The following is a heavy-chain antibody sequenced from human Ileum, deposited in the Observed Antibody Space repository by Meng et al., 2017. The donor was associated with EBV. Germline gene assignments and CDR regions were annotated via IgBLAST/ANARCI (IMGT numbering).Heavy chain of an antibody. V-gene: IGHV2-5*02. CDR3: GHHTAHGGSYARTEY. Sequence: LMVSCPVQVVHTTAPPLISIVSWFSPVISGAVVACIRSPPRIAREWIGVIYWDGDVRYSPSLKGRVTITKDTSRNEVVLRMTNTEPVDTATYYCGHHTAHGGSYARTEYWGQGTLVTVSS. CDR2: IYWDGDV. CDR1: WFSPVISGAV. J-gene: IGHJ4*02. D-gene: IGHD1-26*01.